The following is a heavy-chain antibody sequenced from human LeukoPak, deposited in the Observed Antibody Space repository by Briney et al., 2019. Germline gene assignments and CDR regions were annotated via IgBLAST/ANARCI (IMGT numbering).Heavy chain of an antibody. D-gene: IGHD3-22*01. Sequence: PGGSLRLSCAASGFTFSNYWMHWVRQAPGKGLVRVSRINSDGSSTSYADSVKGRFTISRDNAKNTLYLQMNSLRAEDTAVYYCAAYDSSGYSGKYFQHWGQGTLVTVSS. CDR1: GFTFSNYW. J-gene: IGHJ1*01. CDR3: AAYDSSGYSGKYFQH. CDR2: INSDGSST. V-gene: IGHV3-74*01.